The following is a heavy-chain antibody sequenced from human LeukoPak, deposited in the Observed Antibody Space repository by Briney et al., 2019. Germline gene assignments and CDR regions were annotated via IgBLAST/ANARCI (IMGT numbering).Heavy chain of an antibody. Sequence: GASVKVSCKASVYTFTSYGISWVRQGPGQGLEWGGWVSAYNGNTNYAQKPQGRGTMTTDTSTSTAYMELRSLRSDDTAVYYCARETHTDPYSSGWYVSYYYYMDVWGKGTTVAVSS. CDR1: VYTFTSYG. CDR2: VSAYNGNT. J-gene: IGHJ6*03. V-gene: IGHV1-18*01. CDR3: ARETHTDPYSSGWYVSYYYYMDV. D-gene: IGHD6-19*01.